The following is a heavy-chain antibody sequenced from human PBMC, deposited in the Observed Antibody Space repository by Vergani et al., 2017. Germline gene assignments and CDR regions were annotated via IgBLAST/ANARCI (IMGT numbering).Heavy chain of an antibody. CDR2: MNPNSGNT. J-gene: IGHJ6*02. D-gene: IGHD4-11*01. V-gene: IGHV1-8*01. CDR1: GYTLTSYD. CDR3: ASTSYRDQIYYYYGMDV. Sequence: QVQLVQSGAEVKKPGASVKVSCKASGYTLTSYDINWVRQATGQGLEWMGWMNPNSGNTGYAQKFQGRVTMTRNTSISTAYMELSSLRSEDTAVYYCASTSYRDQIYYYYGMDVWGQGTTVTVSS.